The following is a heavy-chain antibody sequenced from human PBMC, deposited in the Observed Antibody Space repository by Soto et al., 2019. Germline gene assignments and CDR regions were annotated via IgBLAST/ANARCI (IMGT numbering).Heavy chain of an antibody. D-gene: IGHD5-18*01. Sequence: HVQLQESGPGLVKPSQTLSLTCSGSGVSISSDSYYWSWIRQNPGKCLEWIGYISYSGSTYYNPSLRSRLSISVDTSKNQFPLKLSSVTVADTAVYYCARDLRCYGTVDYWGQGTLVTVSS. V-gene: IGHV4-31*03. CDR1: GVSISSDSYY. CDR3: ARDLRCYGTVDY. J-gene: IGHJ4*02. CDR2: ISYSGST.